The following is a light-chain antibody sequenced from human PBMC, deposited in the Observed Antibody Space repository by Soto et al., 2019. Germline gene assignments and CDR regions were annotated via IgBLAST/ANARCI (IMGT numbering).Light chain of an antibody. V-gene: IGKV3-20*01. CDR2: GST. CDR3: QQYGSSPPYT. CDR1: QSVSNNY. Sequence: EVVLTQSPGTLSLSPGERATLSCRASQSVSNNYLAWYQQKRGQPPKLLIFGSTDRATGIPDRFSGSGSGTDFTLTLSRLEPEDFAVYYCQQYGSSPPYTFGQGTKLEIK. J-gene: IGKJ2*01.